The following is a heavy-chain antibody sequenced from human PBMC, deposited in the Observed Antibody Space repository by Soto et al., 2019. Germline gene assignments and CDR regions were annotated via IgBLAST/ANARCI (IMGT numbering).Heavy chain of an antibody. Sequence: PSETLSLTCTVSGGSVSSGSYYWSWIRQPPGKGLEWIGYIYYSGSTNYNPSLKSRVTISVDTSKNQFSLKLSSVTAADTAVYYCAKVGGIRITIFGVVTPPYWGQGTLVTVSS. D-gene: IGHD3-3*01. CDR1: GGSVSSGSYY. V-gene: IGHV4-61*01. CDR2: IYYSGST. CDR3: AKVGGIRITIFGVVTPPY. J-gene: IGHJ4*02.